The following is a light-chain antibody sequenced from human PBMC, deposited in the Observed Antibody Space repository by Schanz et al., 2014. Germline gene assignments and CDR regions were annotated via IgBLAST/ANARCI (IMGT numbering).Light chain of an antibody. J-gene: IGKJ2*01. CDR3: QQYNNWPPLYT. CDR2: GAS. V-gene: IGKV3-20*01. Sequence: EIVLTQSPGTLSLSPGERATLSCRASQSIISRDLAWYQQKPGQAPNVLIYGASRRATGIPDRFSGSGSGTDFTLTISSLQSEDFGVYYCQQYNNWPPLYTFGQGTKLEIK. CDR1: QSIISRD.